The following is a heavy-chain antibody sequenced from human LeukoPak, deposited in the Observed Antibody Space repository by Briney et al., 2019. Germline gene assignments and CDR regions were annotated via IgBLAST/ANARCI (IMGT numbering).Heavy chain of an antibody. CDR1: GYTFTSYD. D-gene: IGHD7-27*01. V-gene: IGHV1-8*01. CDR2: MSPNSGDT. Sequence: SVTVSCTASGYTFTSYDFNWVRQATGQRPEWMGWMSPNSGDTGYAQKFQDRVTMTRNTSISTAYMELSSLRSDDTAVYYCARGPPNWGYDYWGPGTLVTVSS. J-gene: IGHJ4*02. CDR3: ARGPPNWGYDY.